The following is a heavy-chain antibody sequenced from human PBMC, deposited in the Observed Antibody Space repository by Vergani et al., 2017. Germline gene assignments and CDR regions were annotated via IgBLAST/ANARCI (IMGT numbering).Heavy chain of an antibody. V-gene: IGHV3-30*18. D-gene: IGHD3-22*01. CDR2: ISYDGNDE. CDR1: GFTFSSYG. J-gene: IGHJ4*02. Sequence: QVQLVESGGGVVQPGRSLRLSCAASGFTFSSYGMHWVRQAPVKGLEWVAVISYDGNDEYYADSVKGRFTISRDNSKNTLYLQMNSLRAEDTAVYYCAKDRRGGDSSGYYRYWGQGTLVTVSS. CDR3: AKDRRGGDSSGYYRY.